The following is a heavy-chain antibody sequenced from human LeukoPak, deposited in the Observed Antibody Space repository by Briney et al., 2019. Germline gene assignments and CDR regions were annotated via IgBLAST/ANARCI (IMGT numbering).Heavy chain of an antibody. CDR2: ISDSGST. V-gene: IGHV4-31*03. D-gene: IGHD3-16*02. Sequence: PLETLSLTCTVSGGSIGTSAYYWNWIRQHPGKGLEWIGFISDSGSTLYNPSLKSRVTVSSDTSKNQFSLKLTSVTAADMAVYYCARGRYSYGWNDSWGQGTLVTVSS. CDR3: ARGRYSYGWNDS. J-gene: IGHJ5*01. CDR1: GGSIGTSAYY.